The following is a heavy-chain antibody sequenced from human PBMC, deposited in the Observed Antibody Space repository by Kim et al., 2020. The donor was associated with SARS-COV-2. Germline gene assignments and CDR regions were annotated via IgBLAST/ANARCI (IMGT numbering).Heavy chain of an antibody. V-gene: IGHV1-2*02. Sequence: ASVKVSCKASGFTFHLYYIHWVRQAPGQGLEWMGCINSNTGDTTLAQKFQGRVTMTRDTAFNTAYMEMRRLRSDDTAVYYCARDYYYNVLTANNWFDPWGQGTLVTVSS. D-gene: IGHD3-9*01. CDR1: GFTFHLYY. CDR2: INSNTGDT. CDR3: ARDYYYNVLTANNWFDP. J-gene: IGHJ5*02.